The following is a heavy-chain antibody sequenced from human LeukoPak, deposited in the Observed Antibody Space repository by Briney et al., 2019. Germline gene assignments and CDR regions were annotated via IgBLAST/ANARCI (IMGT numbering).Heavy chain of an antibody. J-gene: IGHJ6*02. CDR2: IKEDGSEK. CDR1: GFTFSSYW. CDR3: ARGMDV. V-gene: IGHV3-7*03. Sequence: GGSLRLSCAAYGFTFSSYWMNWVRQAPGKGLEWVANIKEDGSEKYYVDSVKGRFTISRDNAKNSVYLQMNSLRVEDTAVYYCARGMDVRGQGTTVTVSS.